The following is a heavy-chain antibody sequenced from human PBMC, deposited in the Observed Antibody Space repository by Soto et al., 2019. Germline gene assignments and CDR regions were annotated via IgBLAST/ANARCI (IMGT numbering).Heavy chain of an antibody. V-gene: IGHV1-69*13. D-gene: IGHD2-2*01. CDR3: ARVGYCSSTRCSYFDY. Sequence: SVKVSCKASGGTFSSYAISWVRQAPGQGLEWMGGIIPIFGTANYAQKFQGRVTITADESTSTAYMELRSLRSGDTAVYYCARVGYCSSTRCSYFDYWGQGTLVTVSS. J-gene: IGHJ4*02. CDR1: GGTFSSYA. CDR2: IIPIFGTA.